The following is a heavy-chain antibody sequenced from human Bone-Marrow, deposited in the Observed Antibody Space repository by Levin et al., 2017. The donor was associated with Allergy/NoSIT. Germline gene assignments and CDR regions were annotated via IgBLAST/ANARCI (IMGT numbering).Heavy chain of an antibody. CDR3: ARDWGVAVAGISYYFDD. CDR1: GLSFSSYA. Sequence: GGSLRLSCAASGLSFSSYAMSWVRQAPGKGLEWVTAISGGGDKTYYAASVKGRFTISRDNSKNTLSLEMNSLRVEDTAVYYCARDWGVAVAGISYYFDDWGQGTLVTVSS. CDR2: ISGGGDKT. D-gene: IGHD6-19*01. J-gene: IGHJ4*02. V-gene: IGHV3-23*01.